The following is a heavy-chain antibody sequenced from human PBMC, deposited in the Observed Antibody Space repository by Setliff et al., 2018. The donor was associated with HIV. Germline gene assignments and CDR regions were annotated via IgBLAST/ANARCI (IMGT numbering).Heavy chain of an antibody. CDR1: GGSISSSSYY. J-gene: IGHJ3*02. CDR3: ARHYGGNLDAFDI. Sequence: SETLSLTCTVSGGSISSSSYYWGWIRQPPGKGLEWIGSIYYSGSTYYNPSLKSRVTISVDTSTNQFSLKLRSVPAAGTAVFYCARHYGGNLDAFDIWGLGTMVTVSS. V-gene: IGHV4-39*01. CDR2: IYYSGST. D-gene: IGHD4-17*01.